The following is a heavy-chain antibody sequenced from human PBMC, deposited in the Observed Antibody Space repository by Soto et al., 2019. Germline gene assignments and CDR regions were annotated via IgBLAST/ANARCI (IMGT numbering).Heavy chain of an antibody. CDR1: GFTFSSYS. CDR2: ISSSSSTI. V-gene: IGHV3-48*01. CDR3: AREHDYGDYGANAFDI. J-gene: IGHJ3*02. Sequence: PGGSLRLSCAASGFTFSSYSMNWVRQAPGKGLEWVSYISSSSSTIYYADSVKGRFTISRDNAKNSLYLQMNSLRAEDTAVYYCAREHDYGDYGANAFDIWGQGTMVTVSS. D-gene: IGHD4-17*01.